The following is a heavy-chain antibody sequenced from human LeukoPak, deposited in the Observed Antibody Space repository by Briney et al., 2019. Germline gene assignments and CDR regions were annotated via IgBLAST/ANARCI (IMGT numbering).Heavy chain of an antibody. V-gene: IGHV3-11*04. CDR3: ARDRPFRYGSGSYFDY. Sequence: GGSLRLSCAASGFTFSDYYMSWIRQAPGKGLEWVSYISSSGSTIYYADSVKGRFTISRDNAKNSLYLQMNSLGAEDTAVYYCARDRPFRYGSGSYFDYWGQGTLVTVSS. J-gene: IGHJ4*02. CDR1: GFTFSDYY. D-gene: IGHD3-10*01. CDR2: ISSSGSTI.